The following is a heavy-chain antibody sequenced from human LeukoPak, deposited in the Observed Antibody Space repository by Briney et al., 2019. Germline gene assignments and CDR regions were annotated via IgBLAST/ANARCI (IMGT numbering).Heavy chain of an antibody. J-gene: IGHJ4*02. Sequence: ASVKVSCKTSGYTFTTYAISWVRQAPGQGLEWMGWIVVYDGDANYAQKFQGRVTMTTDTSTNTAYMELRSLRSDDTAVYYCAVIRLGDLSLIDYWGQGTLVTVST. D-gene: IGHD3-16*02. CDR2: IVVYDGDA. CDR1: GYTFTTYA. CDR3: AVIRLGDLSLIDY. V-gene: IGHV1-18*01.